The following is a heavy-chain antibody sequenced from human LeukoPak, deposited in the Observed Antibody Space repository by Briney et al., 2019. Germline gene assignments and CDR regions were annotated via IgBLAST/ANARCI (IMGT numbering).Heavy chain of an antibody. CDR2: INHSGST. Sequence: SETLSLTCAVYGGSFSGYYWSWIRQPPGKGLEWIGEINHSGSTNYNPSLKSRVTISVDTSKNQFSLKLSSVTAADTAVYYCARHSESYLGAFDIWGQGTMVTVSS. CDR1: GGSFSGYY. D-gene: IGHD1-26*01. V-gene: IGHV4-34*01. CDR3: ARHSESYLGAFDI. J-gene: IGHJ3*02.